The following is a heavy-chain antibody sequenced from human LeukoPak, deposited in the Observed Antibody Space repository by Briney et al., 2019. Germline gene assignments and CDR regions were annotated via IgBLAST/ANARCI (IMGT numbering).Heavy chain of an antibody. J-gene: IGHJ4*02. D-gene: IGHD5-12*01. Sequence: SETLSLTCAVSGGSISSGGYSWSWIRQPPGKGLEWIGYIYYSGSTNYNPSLKSRVTISVDTSKNQFSLKLSSVIAADTAVYYCARVSGYDWESFFDYWGQGTLVTVSS. CDR3: ARVSGYDWESFFDY. V-gene: IGHV4-61*08. CDR1: GGSISSGGYS. CDR2: IYYSGST.